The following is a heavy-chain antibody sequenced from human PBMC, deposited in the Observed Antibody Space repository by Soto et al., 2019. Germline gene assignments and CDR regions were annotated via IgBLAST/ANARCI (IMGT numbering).Heavy chain of an antibody. Sequence: QVQLVQSGAEVKKPGSSVKVSCKASGGTFSSYAISWVRQAPGQGLEWMGGIIPIFGTANYAQKFQGRVTITADESTSKAYTELSSLRSEDTAVYYCARDRDGYTGGNFDYWGQGTLVTVSS. V-gene: IGHV1-69*12. D-gene: IGHD5-12*01. CDR2: IIPIFGTA. CDR3: ARDRDGYTGGNFDY. J-gene: IGHJ4*02. CDR1: GGTFSSYA.